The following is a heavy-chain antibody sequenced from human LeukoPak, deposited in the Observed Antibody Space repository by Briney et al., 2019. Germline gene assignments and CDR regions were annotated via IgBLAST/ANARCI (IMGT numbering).Heavy chain of an antibody. CDR3: VKGRYSNSWYSSDY. CDR1: GFTFSSYA. V-gene: IGHV3-64D*06. D-gene: IGHD6-13*01. CDR2: ISSSGGRT. Sequence: PGGSLRLSCSASGFTFSSYAMHWVRQAPGKGLEYVSAISSSGGRTYYADSVRGRFTISRDNSKNTLYLQMSSLRAEDTAVYYCVKGRYSNSWYSSDYWGQRTLVTVSS. J-gene: IGHJ4*02.